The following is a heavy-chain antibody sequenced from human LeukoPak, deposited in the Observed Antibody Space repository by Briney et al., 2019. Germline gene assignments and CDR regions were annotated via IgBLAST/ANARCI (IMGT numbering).Heavy chain of an antibody. CDR1: GFTFSRHW. Sequence: GGSLRLSCATSGFTFSRHWMHWVRQVPGKGLVWISCLNTDGTRTTYADSVKGRFTISRDNANNTLYLQVDGPRDEDTAVYFCSRGMDGYNIDFWGQGTLVTVSS. J-gene: IGHJ4*02. D-gene: IGHD5-24*01. CDR3: SRGMDGYNIDF. CDR2: LNTDGTRT. V-gene: IGHV3-74*03.